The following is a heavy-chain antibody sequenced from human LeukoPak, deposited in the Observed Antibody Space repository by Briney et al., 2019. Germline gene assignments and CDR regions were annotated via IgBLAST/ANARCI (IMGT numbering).Heavy chain of an antibody. CDR1: GGSISSYY. D-gene: IGHD2-8*01. Sequence: SETLSLTCTVSGGSISSYYWSWIRQPPGKGLEWIGYIYYSGSANYNPSLKSRVTISVDTSKNQFSLKLSSVTAADTAVYYCARNGARYYYGMDVWGQGTTVTDSS. CDR3: ARNGARYYYGMDV. CDR2: IYYSGSA. J-gene: IGHJ6*02. V-gene: IGHV4-59*01.